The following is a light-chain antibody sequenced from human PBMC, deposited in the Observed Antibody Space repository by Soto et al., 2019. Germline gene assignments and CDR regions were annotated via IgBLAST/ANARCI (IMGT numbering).Light chain of an antibody. V-gene: IGLV2-14*01. CDR3: SSYTTSTSFLL. Sequence: QSALTQPASVSGSPGQSITISCTGTSSDIGNYDFVSWYQQVPGTAPKAMIYEVSSRPSGVSNRFSGSKSGNTASLTISGLQAEDEAYYYCSSYTTSTSFLLFGGWTKVTVL. CDR1: SSDIGNYDF. CDR2: EVS. J-gene: IGLJ2*01.